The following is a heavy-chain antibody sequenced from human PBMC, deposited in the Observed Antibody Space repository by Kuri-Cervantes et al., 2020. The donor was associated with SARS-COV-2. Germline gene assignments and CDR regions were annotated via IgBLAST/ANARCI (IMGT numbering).Heavy chain of an antibody. CDR1: GGTFSSYA. D-gene: IGHD5-24*01. V-gene: IGHV1-69*13. CDR2: IIPIFGTA. J-gene: IGHJ6*02. Sequence: SVNVSCKDSGGTFSSYAISWVRQAPGQGLEWMGGIIPIFGTANYAQKFQGRVTITADESTSTAYMELSSLRSEDTAVYYCARGERWLQFRYYYYGMDVWGQGTTVTVSS. CDR3: ARGERWLQFRYYYYGMDV.